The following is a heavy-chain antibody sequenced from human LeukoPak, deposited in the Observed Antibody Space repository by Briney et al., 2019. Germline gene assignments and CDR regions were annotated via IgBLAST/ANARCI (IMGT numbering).Heavy chain of an antibody. CDR3: ARDPSRYGSGSYYSD. CDR2: INAGNGNT. Sequence: ASVKVSCKASGYTFTSYAMHWVRQAPGQRLEWMGWINAGNGNTKYSQKFQGRVTITRDTSASTAYMELSSLRSEDTAVYYCARDPSRYGSGSYYSDWGQGTPVTVSS. D-gene: IGHD3-10*01. J-gene: IGHJ4*02. V-gene: IGHV1-3*01. CDR1: GYTFTSYA.